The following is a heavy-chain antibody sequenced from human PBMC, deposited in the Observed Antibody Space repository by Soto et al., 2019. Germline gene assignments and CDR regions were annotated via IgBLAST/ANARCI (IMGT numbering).Heavy chain of an antibody. CDR3: ARVLSGDKVDS. CDR1: GGSISSYY. D-gene: IGHD7-27*01. V-gene: IGHV4-59*12. Sequence: ETLSLTCTVSGGSISSYYWSWIRQPPGKGLEWIGYIYHSGSTYYNPSLKSRVIISVDTSKNHFSLKLSSVTAADTAVYYCARVLSGDKVDSWGQGTLVTVSS. CDR2: IYHSGST. J-gene: IGHJ4*02.